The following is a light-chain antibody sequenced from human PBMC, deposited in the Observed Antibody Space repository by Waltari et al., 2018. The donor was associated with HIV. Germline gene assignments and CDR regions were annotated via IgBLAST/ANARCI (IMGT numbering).Light chain of an antibody. V-gene: IGLV1-40*01. J-gene: IGLJ3*02. CDR3: QSYDTRSSGFLV. CDR2: GNI. CDR1: SSNMGANYD. Sequence: QSVLTQPPSVSGAPGHTVTISCPRSSSNMGANYDVHWYQQLPGRAPKVLVYGNIYRPPGVPDRFSGSKSGTSASLAITGLQADDEGYYYCQSYDTRSSGFLVFGGGTKVTVL.